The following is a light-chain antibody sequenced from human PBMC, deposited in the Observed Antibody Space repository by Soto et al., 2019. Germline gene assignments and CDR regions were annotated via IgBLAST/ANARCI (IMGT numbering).Light chain of an antibody. V-gene: IGLV4-69*01. J-gene: IGLJ1*01. CDR1: SGHSSYA. CDR2: LNSGGSH. CDR3: QTWGTGIHV. Sequence: QPVLTQSPSASASLGASVKLTCTLSSGHSSYAIAWHQQQPEKGPRYLMKLNSGGSHSKGDGIPDRFSGSSSGAERYLTISSLQSEDEADYYCQTWGTGIHVFGTGTKLTVL.